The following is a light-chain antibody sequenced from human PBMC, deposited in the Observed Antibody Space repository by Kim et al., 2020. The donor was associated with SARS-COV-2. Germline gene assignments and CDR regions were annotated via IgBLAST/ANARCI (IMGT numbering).Light chain of an antibody. Sequence: QAVLTQPPSASETPGQRVTISCSGSSSNIGTNYVYWYQQLPGTAPKLLIYRNHQRPSGVPDRFSGSKSGTSASLAISGLRSEDEAHYYCVAWDDSLSGRVFGGGTKVTVL. CDR3: VAWDDSLSGRV. CDR1: SSNIGTNY. V-gene: IGLV1-47*01. J-gene: IGLJ3*02. CDR2: RNH.